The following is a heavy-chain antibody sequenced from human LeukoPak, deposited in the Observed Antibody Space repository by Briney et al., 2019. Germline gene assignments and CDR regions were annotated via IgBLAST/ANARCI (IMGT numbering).Heavy chain of an antibody. V-gene: IGHV6-1*01. CDR1: GDSVSSNSAA. D-gene: IGHD6-13*01. J-gene: IGHJ4*02. Sequence: SQTLSLTCAISGDSVSSNSAAWNWIRQSPSRGLEWLGRTYYRSKWYNDYAVSVKSRITINPDTSKNQFSLQLNSVTPEDTAVYYCARELPRIAAAEFRTVTGRGIDYWGQGTLVTVAS. CDR2: TYYRSKWYN. CDR3: ARELPRIAAAEFRTVTGRGIDY.